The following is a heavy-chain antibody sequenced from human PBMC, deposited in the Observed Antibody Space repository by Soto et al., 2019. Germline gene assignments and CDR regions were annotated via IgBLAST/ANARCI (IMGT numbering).Heavy chain of an antibody. V-gene: IGHV3-74*01. Sequence: EVQLVESGGGLVQPRGSLRLSCAASGFTFSRYWMHWVRQAPGKGLVWVSRINSDGSSTSYADSVKGRFNISRDNAKNTLYLQMNSLRAEDTAVYYCARGGSLNWYFDLWGRGTLVTVSS. D-gene: IGHD1-26*01. CDR3: ARGGSLNWYFDL. CDR1: GFTFSRYW. CDR2: INSDGSST. J-gene: IGHJ2*01.